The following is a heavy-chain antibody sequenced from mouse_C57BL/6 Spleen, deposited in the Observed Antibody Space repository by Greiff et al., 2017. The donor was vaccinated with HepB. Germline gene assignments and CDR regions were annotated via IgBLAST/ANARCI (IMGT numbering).Heavy chain of an antibody. V-gene: IGHV5-4*01. D-gene: IGHD1-1*01. CDR3: ARDTLYGSSLYAMDY. Sequence: DVKLVESGGGLVKPGGSLKLSCAASGFTFSSYAMSWVRQTPEKRLEWVATISDGGSYTYYPDNVKSRFTISRDNAKNNLYLQMSHLKSEDTAMYYCARDTLYGSSLYAMDYWGQGTSVTVSS. CDR1: GFTFSSYA. CDR2: ISDGGSYT. J-gene: IGHJ4*01.